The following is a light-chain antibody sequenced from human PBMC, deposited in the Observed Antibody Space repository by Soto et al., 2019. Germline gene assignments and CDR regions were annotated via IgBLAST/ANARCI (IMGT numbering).Light chain of an antibody. V-gene: IGLV2-23*01. Sequence: QSVLTQPASVSGSPGQSITVSCTGSSSDVGSYNLVSWYQQYPGKAPKLMIYEGSKRPSGVSNRFSGSKSGNTASLTISGLEAEDEADYYCCSYAGSNTVIFGGGTKLTVL. CDR2: EGS. J-gene: IGLJ2*01. CDR3: CSYAGSNTVI. CDR1: SSDVGSYNL.